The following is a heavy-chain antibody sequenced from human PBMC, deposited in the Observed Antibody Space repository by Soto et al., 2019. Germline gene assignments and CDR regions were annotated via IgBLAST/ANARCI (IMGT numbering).Heavy chain of an antibody. D-gene: IGHD3-10*02. CDR1: GFTFSDYW. V-gene: IGHV3-74*01. CDR3: SRGGRMFAYYYGMDV. J-gene: IGHJ6*02. Sequence: EVQLVESGGGLVQSGGSLRLSCAASGFTFSDYWMHWVRQSPGKGLVWVARINSDGSSTWYADSVKGRFTISRDNAKNTLYLQMNSLRVEETAVYFFSRGGRMFAYYYGMDVWGQGTTVTVSS. CDR2: INSDGSST.